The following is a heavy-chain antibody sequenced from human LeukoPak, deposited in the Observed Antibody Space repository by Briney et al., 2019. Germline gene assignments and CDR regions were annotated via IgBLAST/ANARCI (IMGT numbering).Heavy chain of an antibody. CDR2: IYYSGST. J-gene: IGHJ4*02. V-gene: IGHV4-39*01. D-gene: IGHD2-15*01. CDR3: ARRAGGWFDY. Sequence: PSETLSLTCTVSGGSVSSSSYHWDWIRQPPGKGLEWIVSIYYSGSTYYNPSRKNRVTISVDTSKNQFSLKLSSVSAADTAVYYCARRAGGWFDYWGQGTLVTVSS. CDR1: GGSVSSSSYH.